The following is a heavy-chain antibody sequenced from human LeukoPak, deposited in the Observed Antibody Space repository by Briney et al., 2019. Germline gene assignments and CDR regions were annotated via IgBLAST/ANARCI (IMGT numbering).Heavy chain of an antibody. Sequence: ASVKVSCKASGYTFTSYGISWVRQAPGQGLERMGWISAYNGNTNYAQKLQGRVTMTTDTSTSTAYMELRSLRSDDTAVYYCAGEAGYCSSTSCQPWARIQLWGGTNWFDPWGQGTLVTVSS. CDR1: GYTFTSYG. CDR3: AGEAGYCSSTSCQPWARIQLWGGTNWFDP. J-gene: IGHJ5*02. CDR2: ISAYNGNT. D-gene: IGHD2-2*01. V-gene: IGHV1-18*01.